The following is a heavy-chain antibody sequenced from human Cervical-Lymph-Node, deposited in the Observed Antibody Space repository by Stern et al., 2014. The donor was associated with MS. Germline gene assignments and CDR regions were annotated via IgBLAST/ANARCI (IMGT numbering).Heavy chain of an antibody. CDR1: GFTFSIYS. J-gene: IGHJ4*02. CDR3: ARDTITMVRGGYYFDY. D-gene: IGHD3-10*01. CDR2: ISSSSGYI. V-gene: IGHV3-21*01. Sequence: EMQLVESGGGLVKPGGSLRLSCAASGFTFSIYSMNWVRQAPGKGLEWVSSISSSSGYIYYADSVKGRFTISRDNAKNSLYLQMNSLRAEDTAVYYCARDTITMVRGGYYFDYWGQGTLVTVSS.